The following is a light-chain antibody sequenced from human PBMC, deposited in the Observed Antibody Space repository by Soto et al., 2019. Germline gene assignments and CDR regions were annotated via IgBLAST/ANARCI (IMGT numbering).Light chain of an antibody. V-gene: IGLV4-69*01. CDR3: QTWATGIRV. CDR2: LNNDGSH. CDR1: GGHSSYA. Sequence: QPVLTQSPSASASLGASVKVTCTLSGGHSSYAIAWHQQQPEKGPRYLMNLNNDGSHTKGDGIPDRFSGSSSGAERYLTISSLQSEDEADYYCQTWATGIRVFGGGTKLTVL. J-gene: IGLJ3*02.